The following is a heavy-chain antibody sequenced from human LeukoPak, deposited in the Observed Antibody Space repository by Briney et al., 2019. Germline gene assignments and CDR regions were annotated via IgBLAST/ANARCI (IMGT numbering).Heavy chain of an antibody. J-gene: IGHJ5*01. CDR3: ARDRKQWLRGPFDP. CDR2: IIPIFGTA. Sequence: ASVKVSCKASGGTFSSYAISWVRQAPGQGLEWMGGIIPIFGTANYAQKFQGRVTITADESTSTAYMELSSLRSEDTAVYYCARDRKQWLRGPFDPWGQGTLVTVSS. V-gene: IGHV1-69*01. D-gene: IGHD6-19*01. CDR1: GGTFSSYA.